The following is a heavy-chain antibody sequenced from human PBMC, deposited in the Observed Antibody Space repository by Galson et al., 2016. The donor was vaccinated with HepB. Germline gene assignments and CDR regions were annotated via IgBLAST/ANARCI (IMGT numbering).Heavy chain of an antibody. J-gene: IGHJ6*01. Sequence: SLRLSCAASGFSFTEYGMHWVRQAPGKGLEWVAGIWYDGSSKNYADSVKGRFIIFRDNSRNTLYLEMNSLRAEDTAVYYCARDAQQLLRGYYYGMDVWGQGTAVTVSS. CDR2: IWYDGSSK. D-gene: IGHD1-1*01. CDR3: ARDAQQLLRGYYYGMDV. CDR1: GFSFTEYG. V-gene: IGHV3-33*01.